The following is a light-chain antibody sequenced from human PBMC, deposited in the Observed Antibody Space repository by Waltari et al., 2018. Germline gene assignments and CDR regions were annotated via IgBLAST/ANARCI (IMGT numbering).Light chain of an antibody. Sequence: DIVVTQSPLSLPVTPGEPASISCRSSQSLLHSNGYNYLDWYLQKPGQSPQLLIYLGSSRASVVPDRFSGSGSGTDFTLKISRVEAEDAGVYYCMQSLRALWTFGQGTKVEIK. J-gene: IGKJ1*01. CDR3: MQSLRALWT. CDR2: LGS. V-gene: IGKV2-28*01. CDR1: QSLLHSNGYNY.